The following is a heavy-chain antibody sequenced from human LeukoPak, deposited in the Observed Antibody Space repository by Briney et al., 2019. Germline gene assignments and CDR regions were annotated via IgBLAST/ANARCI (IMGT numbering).Heavy chain of an antibody. D-gene: IGHD2-21*02. CDR3: ARDLTAHDDFDI. CDR1: GGSFSGYY. V-gene: IGHV4-34*01. J-gene: IGHJ3*02. Sequence: PSETLSLTCAVYGGSFSGYYWSWIRQPPGKGLEWIGEINHSGSTNYNPSLKSRVTISVDTSKNQFSLKLSSVTAADTAVYYCARDLTAHDDFDIWGQGTMVTVSS. CDR2: INHSGST.